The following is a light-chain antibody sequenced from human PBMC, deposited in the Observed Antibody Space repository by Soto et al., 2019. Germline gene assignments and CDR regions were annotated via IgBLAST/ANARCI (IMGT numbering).Light chain of an antibody. Sequence: EIVLTQSPGTLSLSPGERATLSCRASQSVSSYYLAWYQQKPGQAPRLLIYDASNRATGIPARFSGSGSGTDFTLTISRLEPEDFALFYCHQYGSSPITFGQGTRLEIK. CDR3: HQYGSSPIT. J-gene: IGKJ5*01. V-gene: IGKV3-20*01. CDR2: DAS. CDR1: QSVSSYY.